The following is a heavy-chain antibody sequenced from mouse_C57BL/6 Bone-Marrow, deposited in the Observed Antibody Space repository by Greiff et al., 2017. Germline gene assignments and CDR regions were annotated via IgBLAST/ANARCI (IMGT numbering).Heavy chain of an antibody. J-gene: IGHJ1*03. CDR1: GFNIKDDY. Sequence: EVQRVESGAELVRPGASVKLSCTASGFNIKDDYMHWVKQRPEQGLEWIGWIDPENGDTEYDSKFQGKATITADTSSNTAYLQLSSLTSEDTAVDYCTTVYYGNPRYWYFDVWGTGTTVTVSS. D-gene: IGHD2-1*01. V-gene: IGHV14-4*01. CDR2: IDPENGDT. CDR3: TTVYYGNPRYWYFDV.